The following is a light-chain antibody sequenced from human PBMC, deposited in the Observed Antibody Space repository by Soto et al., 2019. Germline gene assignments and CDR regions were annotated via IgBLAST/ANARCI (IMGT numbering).Light chain of an antibody. CDR3: QQCGSSSWT. CDR1: QSVSSSY. Sequence: EIVLTQSPGTLSLSPGERATLSCRASQSVSSSYLAWYQQKPGQAPRLLIYGTSSRATAIPDRFSGSGSGTDFTLTISRLEPEDFAVYYCQQCGSSSWTFGQGT. CDR2: GTS. J-gene: IGKJ1*01. V-gene: IGKV3-20*01.